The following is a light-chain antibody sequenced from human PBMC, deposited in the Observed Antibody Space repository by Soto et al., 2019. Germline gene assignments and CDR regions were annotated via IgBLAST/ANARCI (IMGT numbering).Light chain of an antibody. V-gene: IGKV3-20*01. CDR3: QQYASSPPYT. CDR2: GAS. CDR1: QSVSSSY. Sequence: EIVLTQSPGTLSLSPGERATLSCRASQSVSSSYLAWYQQKPGQAPRLLIYGASSRATGIPDRFSGSGSGTDFTLTISRLEPEDFAAYCCQQYASSPPYTFGQGTKLEIK. J-gene: IGKJ2*01.